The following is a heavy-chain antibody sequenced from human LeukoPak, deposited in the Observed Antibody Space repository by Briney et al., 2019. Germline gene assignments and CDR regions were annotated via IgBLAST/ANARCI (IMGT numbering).Heavy chain of an antibody. CDR3: ARDPHSYSSGWYYFDL. D-gene: IGHD6-19*01. J-gene: IGHJ4*02. CDR2: LYSGGNT. CDR1: GFTFSNYW. V-gene: IGHV3-53*01. Sequence: PGGSLRLSCAASGFTFSNYWIHWVRQAPGKGLEWISVLYSGGNTYYAGSVKGRFTISRDNSKNTLYLQMNTLRVEDTAVYYCARDPHSYSSGWYYFDLWGQGTLVAVSS.